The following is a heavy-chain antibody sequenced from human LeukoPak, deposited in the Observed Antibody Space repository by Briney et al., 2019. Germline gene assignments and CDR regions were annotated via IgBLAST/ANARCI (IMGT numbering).Heavy chain of an antibody. CDR2: ISAYNGNT. J-gene: IGHJ4*02. Sequence: ASVKVSCKASGYTFTSYGISWVRQAPGQGLEWMGWISAYNGNTNYAQKLQGRVTMTTDTSTSTAYMELRSLRSDDTAVYYCARDRLTFGGVIVGTYFDYWGQGTLVTVSS. V-gene: IGHV1-18*01. CDR1: GYTFTSYG. CDR3: ARDRLTFGGVIVGTYFDY. D-gene: IGHD3-16*02.